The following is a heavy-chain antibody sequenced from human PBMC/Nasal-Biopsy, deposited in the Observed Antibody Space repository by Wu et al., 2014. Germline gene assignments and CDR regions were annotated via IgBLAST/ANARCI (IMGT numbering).Heavy chain of an antibody. CDR2: ISWNGGYF. J-gene: IGHJ4*02. Sequence: LRLSCAASGFTFDDFAMHWVRQPPGKGLEWVSSISWNGGYFGYADSVKGRFTISRDNAKNSLYLQMNSLRAEDTAFYYCAKDTRLNLDVFVGYTFDQWGQGTLVTVSS. V-gene: IGHV3-9*01. CDR3: AKDTRLNLDVFVGYTFDQ. D-gene: IGHD3-16*02. CDR1: GFTFDDFA.